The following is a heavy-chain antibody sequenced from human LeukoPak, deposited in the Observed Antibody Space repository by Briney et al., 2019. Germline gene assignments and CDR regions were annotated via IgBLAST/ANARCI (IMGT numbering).Heavy chain of an antibody. D-gene: IGHD1-26*01. Sequence: GASVTVSCKTSGYTLTDYYIHWVRQAPGQGLEWMGWINCKSGGTKYAPKFDGRVTMSRATSINTAFMELTSLTADDTALYYCARGGSVVHPPEYTHHWGQGTLVTVSS. V-gene: IGHV1-2*02. J-gene: IGHJ1*01. CDR3: ARGGSVVHPPEYTHH. CDR2: INCKSGGT. CDR1: GYTLTDYY.